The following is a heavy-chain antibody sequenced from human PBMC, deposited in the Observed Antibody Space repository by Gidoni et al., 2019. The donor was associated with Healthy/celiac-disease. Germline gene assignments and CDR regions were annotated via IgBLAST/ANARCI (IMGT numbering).Heavy chain of an antibody. J-gene: IGHJ4*02. V-gene: IGHV1-8*01. CDR3: ARGHRYCSGGSCYPTE. D-gene: IGHD2-15*01. Sequence: QVQLVQSGAEVKKPGASVKVSCKASGYTFTSYDINWVRQATGQGREWMGWMNPNSGNTGYAQKFQGRVTMTRKTSISTAYMELSSLRSEDTAVYYCARGHRYCSGGSCYPTEWGQGTLVTVSS. CDR2: MNPNSGNT. CDR1: GYTFTSYD.